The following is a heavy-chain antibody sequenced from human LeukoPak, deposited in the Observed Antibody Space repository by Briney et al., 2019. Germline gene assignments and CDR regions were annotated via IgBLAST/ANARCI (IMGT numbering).Heavy chain of an antibody. V-gene: IGHV1-46*01. Sequence: ASVKVSCKASGYTFTSYYMHWVRQAPGQGLEWMGIINPSGGSTSCAQKFQGRVTMTRDTSTSTVYMELSSLRSEDTAVYYCARETSSAEYFQHWGQGTLVTVSS. J-gene: IGHJ1*01. CDR1: GYTFTSYY. CDR3: ARETSSAEYFQH. CDR2: INPSGGST.